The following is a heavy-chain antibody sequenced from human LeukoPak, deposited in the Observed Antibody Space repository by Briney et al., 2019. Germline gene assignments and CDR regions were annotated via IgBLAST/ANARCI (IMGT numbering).Heavy chain of an antibody. D-gene: IGHD6-13*01. CDR1: GFTFSSYS. V-gene: IGHV3-21*01. CDR3: ARGIADYFDY. Sequence: PGGSLRLSCAASGFTFSSYSMNWVRQAPGKGLEWVSSISSSSSYIYYADSVKGRFTISGDNAKNSLYLQMNSLRAEDTAVYYCARGIADYFDYWGQGTLVTVSS. CDR2: ISSSSSYI. J-gene: IGHJ4*02.